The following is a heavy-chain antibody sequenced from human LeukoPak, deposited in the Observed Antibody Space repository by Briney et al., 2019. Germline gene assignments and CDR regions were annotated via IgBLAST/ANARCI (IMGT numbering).Heavy chain of an antibody. V-gene: IGHV1-3*03. CDR3: ARGAAAGPYYFAY. D-gene: IGHD6-13*01. CDR2: INAGNGNT. Sequence: ASVKVSCKASGYTFTSYAMHWVRQAPGQRLEWMGWINAGNGNTKYSQEFQGRVAITRDTSASTAYMELSSLRSEDMAVYYCARGAAAGPYYFAYWGQGTLVTVSS. CDR1: GYTFTSYA. J-gene: IGHJ4*02.